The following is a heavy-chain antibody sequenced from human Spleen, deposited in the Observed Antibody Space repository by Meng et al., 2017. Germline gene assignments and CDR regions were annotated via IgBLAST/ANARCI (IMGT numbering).Heavy chain of an antibody. Sequence: QVQLQQWGAGLWKPSETLSLTCVVSGGSFSDYYWSWIRQPPGKGLEWIGEINHSGSTNYNPSLKSRVNMSVDKSKNQFSLKLSSVTAADTAVYYCARGDSGWYTGWDWFDPWGQGTLVTVSS. CDR3: ARGDSGWYTGWDWFDP. CDR1: GGSFSDYY. J-gene: IGHJ5*02. V-gene: IGHV4-34*01. D-gene: IGHD6-19*01. CDR2: INHSGST.